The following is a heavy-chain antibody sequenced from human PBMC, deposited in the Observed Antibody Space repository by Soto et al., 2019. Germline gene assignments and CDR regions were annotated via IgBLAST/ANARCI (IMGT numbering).Heavy chain of an antibody. CDR3: AHCLYDYVWGTNWFDP. J-gene: IGHJ5*02. Sequence: QITLKESGPTLVKPTQTLTLTCTFSGFSLSTSGVGVGWIRQPPGKALEWLALIYWDDDKRYSPSLKSRLTIIKNTSKNPMVLTMPNMDPVDTATYYCAHCLYDYVWGTNWFDPWGQGTLVTVSS. CDR1: GFSLSTSGVG. V-gene: IGHV2-5*02. D-gene: IGHD3-16*01. CDR2: IYWDDDK.